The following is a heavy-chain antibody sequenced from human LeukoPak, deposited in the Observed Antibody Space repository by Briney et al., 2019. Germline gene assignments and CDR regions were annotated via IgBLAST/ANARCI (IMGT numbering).Heavy chain of an antibody. CDR1: GFTFSSYP. J-gene: IGHJ4*02. CDR2: ISYDGNNK. CDR3: ARDNLYGDYVDY. D-gene: IGHD4-17*01. Sequence: GGSLRLSCAASGFTFSSYPMHWVRQAPGKGLEWVAVISYDGNNKYYADSVKGRFIISRDNAKNSLYLQMNSLRAEDTAVYYCARDNLYGDYVDYWGQGTLVTVSS. V-gene: IGHV3-30*04.